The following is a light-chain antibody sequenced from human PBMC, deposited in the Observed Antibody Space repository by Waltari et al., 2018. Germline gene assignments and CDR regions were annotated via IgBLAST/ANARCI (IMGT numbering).Light chain of an antibody. CDR2: DTN. Sequence: QAVVSQESSLTVSPGGAVTLTCGSSTGPVTSGHYPYWFQQKPGQAPRTLIYDTNNKHSWTPARFSGSLLGGKAALTLSGAQPEDEADYYCTLFYNGPWVFGGGTKLTVL. V-gene: IGLV7-46*01. J-gene: IGLJ3*02. CDR1: TGPVTSGHY. CDR3: TLFYNGPWV.